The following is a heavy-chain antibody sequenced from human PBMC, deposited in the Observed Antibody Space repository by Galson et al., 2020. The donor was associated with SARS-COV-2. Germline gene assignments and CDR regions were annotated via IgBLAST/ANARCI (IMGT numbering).Heavy chain of an antibody. D-gene: IGHD6-19*01. V-gene: IGHV1-18*01. CDR3: ARGYSSGWRGYYYYGMDV. CDR1: GYTFTSYG. J-gene: IGHJ6*02. Sequence: ASVKVSCKASGYTFTSYGISWVRQAPGQGLEWMGWISAYNGNTNYAQNLQGRVTMTTDTSTSTAYMELRSLRSDDTAVYYCARGYSSGWRGYYYYGMDVWGQGTTVTVSS. CDR2: ISAYNGNT.